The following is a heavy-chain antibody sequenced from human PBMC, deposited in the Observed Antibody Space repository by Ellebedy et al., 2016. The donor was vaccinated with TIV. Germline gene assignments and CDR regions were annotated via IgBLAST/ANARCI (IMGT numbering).Heavy chain of an antibody. CDR2: ISSSSSYT. J-gene: IGHJ4*02. D-gene: IGHD2-15*01. Sequence: GESLKISXAASGFTFSDYYMSWIRQAPGKGLEWVSYISSSSSYTNYADSVKGRFTISRDNAKNSLYLQLNSPRVEDTAVYYCATRRCSGGSCYPPGYWGQGTLVTVSS. CDR1: GFTFSDYY. CDR3: ATRRCSGGSCYPPGY. V-gene: IGHV3-11*06.